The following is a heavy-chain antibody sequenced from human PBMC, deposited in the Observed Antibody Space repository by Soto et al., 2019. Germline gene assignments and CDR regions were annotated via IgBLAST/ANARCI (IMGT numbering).Heavy chain of an antibody. CDR3: ARDVEGELGELGLSGAGMDG. V-gene: IGHV1-18*01. CDR2: ISAYSGHT. D-gene: IGHD7-27*01. Sequence: QVQLVQSGGEVKKPGASVKVSCKASGYTFTDYSISWVRQAPGQGLEWMGWISAYSGHTNYVQHLRGRASRTTDTPTNTAYRELRSRTSDDTAVYDWARDVEGELGELGLSGAGMDGWGRGNAITAPS. CDR1: GYTFTDYS. J-gene: IGHJ6*02.